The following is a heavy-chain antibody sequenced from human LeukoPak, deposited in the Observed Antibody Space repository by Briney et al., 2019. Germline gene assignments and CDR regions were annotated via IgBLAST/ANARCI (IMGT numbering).Heavy chain of an antibody. D-gene: IGHD3-3*01. J-gene: IGHJ4*02. Sequence: GGSLRLSCAASGFTFSRYWMNWVRQAPGKGLEWVANIKEDGSEKYYVDSVKGRFTISRDNAKNTLYLQMDSLRAEDTAVYYCARQRFCDYWGQGTLVTVSS. CDR3: ARQRFCDY. V-gene: IGHV3-7*01. CDR2: IKEDGSEK. CDR1: GFTFSRYW.